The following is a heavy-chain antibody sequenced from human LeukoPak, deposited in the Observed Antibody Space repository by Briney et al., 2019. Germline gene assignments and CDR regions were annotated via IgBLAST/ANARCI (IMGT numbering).Heavy chain of an antibody. Sequence: PGGSLRLSCAASGVTFDDYGMSWVRQAPGKGLEWVSGINWNGGSTGYADSVKGRFTISRDNAKNSLYLQMNSLRAEDTALYYCARAKYYYDSSGYCDWGQGTLVTVSS. CDR2: INWNGGST. D-gene: IGHD3-22*01. CDR1: GVTFDDYG. V-gene: IGHV3-20*04. J-gene: IGHJ4*02. CDR3: ARAKYYYDSSGYCD.